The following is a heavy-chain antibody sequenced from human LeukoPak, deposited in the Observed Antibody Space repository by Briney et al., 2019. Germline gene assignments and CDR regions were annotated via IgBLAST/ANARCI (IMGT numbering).Heavy chain of an antibody. CDR1: GFTFTSYW. Sequence: GGTLRLSCAVSGFTFTSYWMNWVRQPPGKGLEWVGSIRQDGGERSYVDSVKGRFTISRDNTKNSLYLQMSSLRAEDTAVYYCARDGTAAGLYFDLWGQGTLVTVSS. V-gene: IGHV3-7*01. D-gene: IGHD6-13*01. CDR3: ARDGTAAGLYFDL. J-gene: IGHJ4*01. CDR2: IRQDGGER.